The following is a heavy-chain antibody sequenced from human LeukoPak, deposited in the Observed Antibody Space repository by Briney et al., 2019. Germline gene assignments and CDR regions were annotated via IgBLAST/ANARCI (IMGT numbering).Heavy chain of an antibody. CDR2: ITNSGENT. J-gene: IGHJ4*02. CDR1: GFSFPYG. Sequence: GGSLRLSCEASGFSFPYGMSWVRQAPGKGLEWVSGITNSGENTYYADSVTGRFTISRDNSKNTLYLQMNSLRAEDTAIYYCARRAGEYSHPHDYWGQGTLVTVSS. CDR3: ARRAGEYSHPHDY. V-gene: IGHV3-23*01. D-gene: IGHD2-15*01.